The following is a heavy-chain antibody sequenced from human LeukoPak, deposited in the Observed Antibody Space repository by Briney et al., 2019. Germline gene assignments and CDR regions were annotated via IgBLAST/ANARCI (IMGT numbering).Heavy chain of an antibody. CDR2: LSASGGTT. D-gene: IGHD2-2*01. Sequence: GGSLRLSCAASGFTFNNYAMSWVRQAPGEGLDWVSALSASGGTTYYADSVKGRFTISRDNSENTLYLQMNSLRAEDTAVYYCAREPREYWSRIACPNWFDSWGQGTLVTVSS. CDR3: AREPREYWSRIACPNWFDS. J-gene: IGHJ5*01. V-gene: IGHV3-23*01. CDR1: GFTFNNYA.